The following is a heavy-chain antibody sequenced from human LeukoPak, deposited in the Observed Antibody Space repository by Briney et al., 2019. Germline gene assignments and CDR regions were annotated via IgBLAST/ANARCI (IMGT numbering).Heavy chain of an antibody. CDR2: ISSSSSTI. Sequence: GGSLRLSCAASGFTFSSYSMNWVRQAPGKGLEWVSYISSSSSTIYYADSVKGRFTNSRDNAKNSLYLQMNSLRAEDTAVYYCASRLERLYYYYGMDVWGQGTTVTVSS. V-gene: IGHV3-48*04. D-gene: IGHD1-1*01. CDR1: GFTFSSYS. J-gene: IGHJ6*02. CDR3: ASRLERLYYYYGMDV.